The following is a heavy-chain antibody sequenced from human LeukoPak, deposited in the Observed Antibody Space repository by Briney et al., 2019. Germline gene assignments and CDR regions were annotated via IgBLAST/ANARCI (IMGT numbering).Heavy chain of an antibody. Sequence: GGSLRLSCATSGFTYSSCVMAWVRQAPGKGLEWVSSISGSGGSTYYANSVKGRFTISRDNSMNTLYLQMNSLTAEDTAVYYCAKRHCSSTHCYAFDYWGQGTLVTVSS. D-gene: IGHD2-2*01. CDR3: AKRHCSSTHCYAFDY. J-gene: IGHJ4*02. CDR2: ISGSGGST. CDR1: GFTYSSCV. V-gene: IGHV3-23*01.